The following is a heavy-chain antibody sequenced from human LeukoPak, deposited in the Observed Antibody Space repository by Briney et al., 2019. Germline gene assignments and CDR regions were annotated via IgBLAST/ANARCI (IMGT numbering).Heavy chain of an antibody. J-gene: IGHJ6*03. D-gene: IGHD1-7*01. CDR2: ISPNSGAT. CDR3: ARGGITGTTYYYYYMDV. CDR1: GSLW. V-gene: IGHV1-2*02. Sequence: GASVKVSCTASGSLWIHWMRQAPGQGLEWVGYISPNSGATGLAQKFQGRVTVTRDTSISTVYMELNGLTSDDTAVYYCARGGITGTTYYYYYMDVWGKGTTVTVSS.